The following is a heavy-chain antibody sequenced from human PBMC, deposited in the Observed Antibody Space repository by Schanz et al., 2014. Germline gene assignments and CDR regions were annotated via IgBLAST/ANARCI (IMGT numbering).Heavy chain of an antibody. Sequence: EVQLVESGGGLVQPGGSLRLSCAASGFTFSKAWMSWVRQPPGKGLEWVSVLYNNGAAYYVESVKGRFTISRDNSRNTLFLQMESLRTEDTAVYHCAKERDITGWNHGDYWGQGTLVTVSS. D-gene: IGHD6-19*01. CDR2: LYNNGAA. J-gene: IGHJ4*02. V-gene: IGHV3-66*02. CDR1: GFTFSKAW. CDR3: AKERDITGWNHGDY.